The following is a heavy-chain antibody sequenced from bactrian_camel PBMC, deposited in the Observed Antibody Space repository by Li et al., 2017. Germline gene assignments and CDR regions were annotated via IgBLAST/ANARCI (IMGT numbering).Heavy chain of an antibody. CDR1: VDRAC. CDR3: AAEDKWYFLPPLTAPEYTY. J-gene: IGHJ4*01. Sequence: HVQLVESGGGSVQAGGSLRLSCQYTVDRACMAWFRQAPGKEREGVAAIPNGRSAVYAASVKDRFSISQDVGKNTVYLQMNNLIPEDTAMYFCAAEDKWYFLPPLTAPEYTYWGQGTQVTVS. V-gene: IGHV3S53*01. CDR2: IPNGRSA. D-gene: IGHD6*01.